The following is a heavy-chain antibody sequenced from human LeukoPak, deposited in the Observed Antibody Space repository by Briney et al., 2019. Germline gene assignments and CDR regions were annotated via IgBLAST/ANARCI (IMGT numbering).Heavy chain of an antibody. CDR2: IYYSGST. CDR1: GGSISSSSYY. Sequence: PSETLSLTCTVSGGSISSSSYYWGWIRQPPGKGLEWIGSIYYSGSTYYNPSLKSRVTISVDTSKNQFSLKLSSVTAADTAVYYCARASLSRSSGPKDAFDIWGQGTMVTVSS. J-gene: IGHJ3*02. D-gene: IGHD6-19*01. V-gene: IGHV4-39*07. CDR3: ARASLSRSSGPKDAFDI.